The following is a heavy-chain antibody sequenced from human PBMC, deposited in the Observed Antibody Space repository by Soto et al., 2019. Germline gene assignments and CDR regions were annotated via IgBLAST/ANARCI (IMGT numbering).Heavy chain of an antibody. Sequence: QVQLVQSGAEVKKPGASMRISCKASGYSFTDFYMYWVRQAPGQGPEWMGMINPNSGDTSFAPKFQGRVTMTRDTSISTAYMQLSSLRSDDTAVYYCARDWYYYDSSGYSKPVWYYYYGMDVWGQGTTVTVSS. D-gene: IGHD3-22*01. V-gene: IGHV1-2*02. CDR3: ARDWYYYDSSGYSKPVWYYYYGMDV. CDR2: INPNSGDT. CDR1: GYSFTDFY. J-gene: IGHJ6*02.